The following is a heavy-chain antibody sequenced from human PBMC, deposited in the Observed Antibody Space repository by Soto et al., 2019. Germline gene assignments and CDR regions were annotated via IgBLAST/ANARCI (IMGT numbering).Heavy chain of an antibody. V-gene: IGHV3-21*01. D-gene: IGHD5-12*01. CDR1: GFTFSSYS. CDR3: ASDLEAAYSGYPQIAY. Sequence: GGSLRLSCAASGFTFSSYSMNWVRQAPGKGLEWVSSISSSSSYIYYADSVKGRFTISGDNAKSSLYLQMNSLRAEDTAVYYCASDLEAAYSGYPQIAYWGQGTLVTVSS. CDR2: ISSSSSYI. J-gene: IGHJ4*02.